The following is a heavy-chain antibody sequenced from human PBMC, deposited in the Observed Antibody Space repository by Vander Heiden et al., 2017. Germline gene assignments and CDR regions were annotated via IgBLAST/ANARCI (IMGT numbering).Heavy chain of an antibody. Sequence: QVRLVESGGGVVQPGSALRLSRVASGFIFRNYGMHWVRQAPGKGLEWLSFIWYDGTHAYYADSVKGRITVSRDNSKNTLYLQLSSVRVEDTAVYFCGRDRGSYFEHWGQGTPVTVSS. CDR3: GRDRGSYFEH. V-gene: IGHV3-33*01. CDR1: GFIFRNYG. CDR2: IWYDGTHA. J-gene: IGHJ4*02.